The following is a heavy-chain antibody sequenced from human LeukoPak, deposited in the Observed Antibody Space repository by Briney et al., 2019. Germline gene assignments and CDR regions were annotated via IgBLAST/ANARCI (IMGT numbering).Heavy chain of an antibody. J-gene: IGHJ4*02. CDR2: LSDGGHGS. CDR3: AFSPLGFNYGYAY. V-gene: IGHV3-23*01. CDR1: GFSSSGYA. Sequence: VRSLRLSSAASGFSSSGYATNWVSDAPGKGLERVSSLSDGGHGSFYADSAKGRFTIYREDSQNILHLKMNHLSGRERVLFNWAFSPLGFNYGYAYRGQGTLVTVSS. D-gene: IGHD5-18*01.